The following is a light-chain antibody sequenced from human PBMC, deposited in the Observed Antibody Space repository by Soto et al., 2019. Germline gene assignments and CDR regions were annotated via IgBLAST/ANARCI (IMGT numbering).Light chain of an antibody. J-gene: IGKJ5*01. CDR2: GAS. Sequence: EIVMTQPPPTLYVSPGERATLSCRASQSVSSNLAWYQQKPGQAPRLLVYGASIRATGIPARFSGSGSGTAFTLTIGSLQSEDFSLYYCQQYKNWPLITFGQGTRLEIK. CDR3: QQYKNWPLIT. CDR1: QSVSSN. V-gene: IGKV3-15*01.